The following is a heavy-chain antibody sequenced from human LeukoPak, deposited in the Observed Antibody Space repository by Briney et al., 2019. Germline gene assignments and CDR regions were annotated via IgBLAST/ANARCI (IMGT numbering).Heavy chain of an antibody. CDR1: GFTFSSYT. J-gene: IGHJ4*02. CDR2: ISSGSTYV. D-gene: IGHD4-17*01. V-gene: IGHV3-21*01. Sequence: GGSLRLSCAASGFTFSSYTMNWVRQAPGKGLDWVSSISSGSTYVYYADSVKGQFTISRDNAKNSLYLQMNNLRVEDTAIYYCARVNGDYERGGAPDYWGQGTLVTVSS. CDR3: ARVNGDYERGGAPDY.